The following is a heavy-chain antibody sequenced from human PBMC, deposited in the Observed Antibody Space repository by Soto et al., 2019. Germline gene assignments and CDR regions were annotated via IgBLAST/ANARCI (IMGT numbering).Heavy chain of an antibody. J-gene: IGHJ6*02. CDR1: GGTFSSYA. CDR2: IIPIFGTA. D-gene: IGHD3-22*01. CDR3: ARGTYYYDSSGYRYYYYYGMDV. V-gene: IGHV1-69*12. Sequence: QVQLVQSGAEVKKPGSSVKVSCKASGGTFSSYAISWVRQAPGQGLEWMGGIIPIFGTANYAQKFQGRVTITADESTSTVYMELSSLRSEDTAVCYCARGTYYYDSSGYRYYYYYGMDVWGQGTTVTVSS.